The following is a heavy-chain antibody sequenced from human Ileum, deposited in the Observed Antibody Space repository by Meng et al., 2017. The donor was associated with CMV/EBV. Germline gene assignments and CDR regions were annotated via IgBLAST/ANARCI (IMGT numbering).Heavy chain of an antibody. Sequence: TVSGGSISSSHYYWGWIRQPPGKGLEWIGTIYYSGSTYYNPSLNSRVTISVDTSKNQFSLKLSSVTAADTAVYYCARDSSSGWQVDYWGQGTLVTVSS. V-gene: IGHV4-39*07. CDR1: GGSISSSHYY. J-gene: IGHJ4*02. CDR2: IYYSGST. D-gene: IGHD6-19*01. CDR3: ARDSSSGWQVDY.